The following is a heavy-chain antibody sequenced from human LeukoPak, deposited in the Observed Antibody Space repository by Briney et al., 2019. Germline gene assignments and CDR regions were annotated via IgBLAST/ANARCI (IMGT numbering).Heavy chain of an antibody. Sequence: ASVKVSCKASGYTFTSFDINWVRQPTGQGLEGMGWINPNSGNTGYAQKFQDRVTMTSNTSISTAHMELSSLRSEDTAVYYCARSCSSGSLGGYYYYGMDVWGQGTTVTVSS. CDR1: GYTFTSFD. V-gene: IGHV1-8*01. D-gene: IGHD6-19*01. CDR2: INPNSGNT. J-gene: IGHJ6*02. CDR3: ARSCSSGSLGGYYYYGMDV.